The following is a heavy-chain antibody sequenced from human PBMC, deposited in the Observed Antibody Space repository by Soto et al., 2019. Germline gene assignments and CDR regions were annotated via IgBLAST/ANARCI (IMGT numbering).Heavy chain of an antibody. Sequence: ASVKVSCKASGYTFTSYGSSWVRQAPGQGLEWMGWISAYNGNTNYAQKLQGRVTMTTDTSTSTAYMELRSLRSDDTAVYYCARDHRGARYYYYYGMDVWGQGTTVTVSS. CDR2: ISAYNGNT. CDR3: ARDHRGARYYYYYGMDV. CDR1: GYTFTSYG. J-gene: IGHJ6*02. V-gene: IGHV1-18*01. D-gene: IGHD1-26*01.